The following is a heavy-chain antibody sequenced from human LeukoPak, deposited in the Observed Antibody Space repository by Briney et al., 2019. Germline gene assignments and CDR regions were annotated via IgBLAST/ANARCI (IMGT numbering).Heavy chain of an antibody. CDR1: GYTFTSYD. CDR2: MNPNSGNT. V-gene: IGHV1-8*01. CDR3: ARDRWVITFGGVIAY. D-gene: IGHD3-16*02. Sequence: ASVKVSCKASGYTFTSYDINWVRQATGQGLEWMGWMNPNSGNTGYAQKFQGRVTMTTDTSTSTAYMELRSLRSDDTAVYYCARDRWVITFGGVIAYWGQGTLVTVSS. J-gene: IGHJ4*02.